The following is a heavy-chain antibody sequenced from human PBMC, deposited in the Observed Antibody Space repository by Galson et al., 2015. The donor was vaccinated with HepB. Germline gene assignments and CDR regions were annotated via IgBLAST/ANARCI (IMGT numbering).Heavy chain of an antibody. Sequence: SLRLSCAASGFTFSSYWMSWVRQAPGKGLEWVANIKQDGSEKYYVDSVKGRFTISRDNAKNSLYLQMNSLRAEDTAVYYCARDRATIFGVVIITHWFDPWGQGTLVTVSS. CDR3: ARDRATIFGVVIITHWFDP. D-gene: IGHD3-3*01. CDR2: IKQDGSEK. V-gene: IGHV3-7*01. CDR1: GFTFSSYW. J-gene: IGHJ5*02.